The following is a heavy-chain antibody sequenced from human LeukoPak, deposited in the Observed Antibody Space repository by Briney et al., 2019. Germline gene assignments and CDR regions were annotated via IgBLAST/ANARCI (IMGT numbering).Heavy chain of an antibody. D-gene: IGHD4-17*01. J-gene: IGHJ4*02. Sequence: PSETLSLTCTVSGGSISSSSYYWGWIRQPPGKGLEWIGSIHYSGSTYYNPSLKSRVTISVDTSKNQFSLKLSSVTAADTAVYYCARHRRTVITYWSQGTLVTVSS. CDR2: IHYSGST. CDR1: GGSISSSSYY. CDR3: ARHRRTVITY. V-gene: IGHV4-39*01.